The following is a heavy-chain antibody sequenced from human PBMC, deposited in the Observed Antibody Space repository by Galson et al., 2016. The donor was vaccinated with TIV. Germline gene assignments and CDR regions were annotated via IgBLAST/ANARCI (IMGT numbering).Heavy chain of an antibody. J-gene: IGHJ4*02. CDR1: GFTFDVYV. V-gene: IGHV3-23*01. CDR3: AKSGTNLIDY. D-gene: IGHD1-14*01. Sequence: SLRLSCAASGFTFDVYVMTWVHQAPGKGLEWMSNISGSGGSVSYADSVKGRFTISRDNSKNTLYLQMNGLRADDTAVYYCAKSGTNLIDYWGQGTLVSVFS. CDR2: ISGSGGSV.